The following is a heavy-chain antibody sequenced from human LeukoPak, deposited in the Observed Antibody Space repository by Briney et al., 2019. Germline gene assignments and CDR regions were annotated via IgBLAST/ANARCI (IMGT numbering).Heavy chain of an antibody. D-gene: IGHD1-26*01. Sequence: SQTLSLTCTVSGGSISSGGYYWSWIRQHPGKGLEWIGYIYYSGSTYYNPSLKSRVTISVDTSKNQISLKLSSVTAADTAVYYCARAQKGGATTIDYWGQGTLVTVSS. V-gene: IGHV4-31*03. CDR2: IYYSGST. J-gene: IGHJ4*02. CDR3: ARAQKGGATTIDY. CDR1: GGSISSGGYY.